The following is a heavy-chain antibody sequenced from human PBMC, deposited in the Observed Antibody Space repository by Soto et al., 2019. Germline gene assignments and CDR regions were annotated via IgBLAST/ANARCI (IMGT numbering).Heavy chain of an antibody. CDR2: INPNSGGT. CDR3: ARDGRCSGGSCYSAPDPYYYYMDV. Sequence: GASVKVSCKASGYTFTGYYMHWVRQAPGQGLEWMGWINPNSGGTNYAQKFQGWATMTRDTSISTAYMELSRLRSDDTAVYYCARDGRCSGGSCYSAPDPYYYYMDVWGKGTTVTVSS. D-gene: IGHD2-15*01. J-gene: IGHJ6*03. V-gene: IGHV1-2*04. CDR1: GYTFTGYY.